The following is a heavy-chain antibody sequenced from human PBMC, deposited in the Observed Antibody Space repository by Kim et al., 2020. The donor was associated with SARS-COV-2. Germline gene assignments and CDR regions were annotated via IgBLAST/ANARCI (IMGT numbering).Heavy chain of an antibody. CDR3: ARTIKDGPYYYYYGMDV. Sequence: SETLSLTCTVSGGSISSYYWSWIRQPPGKGLEWIGYIYYSGSTNYNPSLKSRVTISVDTSKNQFSLKLSSVTAADTAVYYCARTIKDGPYYYYYGMDVWGQGTTVTVSS. D-gene: IGHD3-9*01. CDR2: IYYSGST. CDR1: GGSISSYY. V-gene: IGHV4-59*01. J-gene: IGHJ6*02.